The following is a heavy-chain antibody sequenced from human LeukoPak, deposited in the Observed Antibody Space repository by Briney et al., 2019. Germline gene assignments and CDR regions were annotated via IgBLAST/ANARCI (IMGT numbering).Heavy chain of an antibody. CDR2: INWNGG. D-gene: IGHD3-22*01. Sequence: GGSLRLSCAASGFTFSSYEMNWVRQAPGKGLEWVSGINWNGGSRFTISRDNAKNSLYLQMNSLRAEDTALYHCARAGLSSSGYYWWYFDLWGRGTLVTVSS. J-gene: IGHJ2*01. CDR1: GFTFSSYE. CDR3: ARAGLSSSGYYWWYFDL. V-gene: IGHV3-20*01.